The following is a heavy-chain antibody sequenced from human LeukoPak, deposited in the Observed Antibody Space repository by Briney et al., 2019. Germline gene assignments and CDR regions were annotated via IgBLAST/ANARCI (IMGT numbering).Heavy chain of an antibody. CDR3: ARAPDSDSGYDYFDY. CDR1: GYTFTNHW. D-gene: IGHD5-12*01. J-gene: IGHJ4*02. Sequence: GASLKISCKGSGYTFTNHWISWVRQMPGKGLEWMGKIDPSDSYTNYSPPFQGHVTVSADKSISTAYLQWSSLKASDTAMYYCARAPDSDSGYDYFDYWGQGTLVTVSS. CDR2: IDPSDSYT. V-gene: IGHV5-10-1*01.